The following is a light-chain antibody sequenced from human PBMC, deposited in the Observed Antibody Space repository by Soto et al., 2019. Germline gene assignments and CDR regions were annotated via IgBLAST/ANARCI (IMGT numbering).Light chain of an antibody. Sequence: DIQLTQSPSFLSASVGDRVTITCRASQGISSYLAWYQQKPGKAPKLLIFAASTLQNVVPSRFSGSGSGTEFTLAISSLQPADVATYYCLHRNRYSPDTFSPGTKMDIK. V-gene: IGKV1-9*01. CDR2: AAS. CDR3: LHRNRYSPDT. CDR1: QGISSY. J-gene: IGKJ3*01.